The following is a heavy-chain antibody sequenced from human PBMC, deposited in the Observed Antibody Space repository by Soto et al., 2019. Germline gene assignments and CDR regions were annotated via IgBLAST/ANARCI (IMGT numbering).Heavy chain of an antibody. CDR1: GGSISSYY. CDR2: IYYSGST. J-gene: IGHJ6*02. CDR3: ARVMLPLRYFDWFEVPYYYYGMDV. V-gene: IGHV4-59*01. D-gene: IGHD3-9*01. Sequence: PSETLSLTCTVSGGSISSYYWSWIRQPPGKGLEWIGYIYYSGSTNYNPSLKSRVTISVDTSKNQFSLKLSSVTAADTAVYYCARVMLPLRYFDWFEVPYYYYGMDVWGQGTTVTVSS.